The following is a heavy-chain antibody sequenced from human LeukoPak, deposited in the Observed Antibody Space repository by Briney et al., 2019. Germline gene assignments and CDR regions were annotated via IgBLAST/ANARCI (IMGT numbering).Heavy chain of an antibody. CDR1: GFTFSSSD. D-gene: IGHD3-22*01. J-gene: IGHJ4*02. CDR3: AGNGHRSVWTMIVVL. V-gene: IGHV3-13*01. Sequence: GGSLRLSCATSGFTFSSSDMHWVRQATGKGLEWVSAIGTAGDTYYPGSVKGRFTISRENAKNSLYLQMNSLRAGDTAVYYCAGNGHRSVWTMIVVLWGQGTLVTVSS. CDR2: IGTAGDT.